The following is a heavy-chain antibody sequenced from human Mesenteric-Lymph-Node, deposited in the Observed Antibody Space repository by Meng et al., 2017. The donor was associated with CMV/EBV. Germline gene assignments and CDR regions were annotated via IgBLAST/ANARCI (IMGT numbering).Heavy chain of an antibody. CDR1: GGSISSGGYY. D-gene: IGHD6-6*01. Sequence: SETLSLTCTVSGGSISSGGYYWSWIRQHPGKGLEWIGYIYYSGSTNYNPSLKSRVTISVDASKNQFSLKLSSVTAADTAVYYCARDEYSSSPRNYYGMDVWGQGTTVTVSS. V-gene: IGHV4-31*03. J-gene: IGHJ6*02. CDR3: ARDEYSSSPRNYYGMDV. CDR2: IYYSGST.